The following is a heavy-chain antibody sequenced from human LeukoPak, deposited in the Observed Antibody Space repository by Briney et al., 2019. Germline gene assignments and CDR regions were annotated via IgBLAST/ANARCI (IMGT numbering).Heavy chain of an antibody. CDR1: GYNFATHW. V-gene: IGHV5-51*01. J-gene: IGHJ6*03. CDR2: IFPDDSDT. Sequence: GESLKISCKGSGYNFATHWIAWVRQMPGKGLEWMGIIFPDDSDTRYSPSFQGQVTISADKSISTAYLQWSSLKASDTAMYYCARRGYCSSTSCSRRPPYYYMDVWGKGTTVTVSS. D-gene: IGHD2-2*01. CDR3: ARRGYCSSTSCSRRPPYYYMDV.